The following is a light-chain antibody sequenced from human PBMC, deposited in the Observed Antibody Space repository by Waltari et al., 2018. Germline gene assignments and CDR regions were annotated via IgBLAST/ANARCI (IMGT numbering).Light chain of an antibody. CDR1: NSNIGINA. J-gene: IGLJ2*01. CDR3: AAWDDGLNGVL. V-gene: IGLV1-44*01. CDR2: YNK. Sequence: QSVLTQPPSASGTPGQQVAISCSGRNSNIGINAVTWYQHHPGTPPKLIIYYNKKRPSGVPDRFSGSKSGTSASLAITGLQSEDEADYYCAAWDDGLNGVLFAGGTRLTVL.